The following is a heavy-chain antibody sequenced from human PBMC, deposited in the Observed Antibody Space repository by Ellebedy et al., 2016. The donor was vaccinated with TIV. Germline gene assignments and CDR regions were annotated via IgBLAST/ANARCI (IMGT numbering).Heavy chain of an antibody. CDR2: ISSSSRYI. CDR1: AFTFSTHT. J-gene: IGHJ1*01. D-gene: IGHD6-19*01. Sequence: GGSLRLXXAASAFTFSTHTLSWVRQAPGKGLEWVSSISSSSRYIYYADSVKGRFTISRDNSKNTLYLQMNSLRAEDTAVYYCAKLGGIAVAGTAEYFQHWGQGTLVTVSS. V-gene: IGHV3-21*04. CDR3: AKLGGIAVAGTAEYFQH.